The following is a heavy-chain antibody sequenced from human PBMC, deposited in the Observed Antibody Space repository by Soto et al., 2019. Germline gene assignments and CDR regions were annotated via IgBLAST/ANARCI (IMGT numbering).Heavy chain of an antibody. V-gene: IGHV4-34*01. CDR1: GGSFGGYQ. D-gene: IGHD1-1*01. CDR3: ARAVPWRKSFDI. CDR2: INQSGNT. Sequence: QVQLQQWGAGLLKPSETLSLTCAVYGGSFGGYQWSWIRQPPGEGLEWIGEINQSGNTNYNPSLKSRVAISVDTSETQFSLRLNSLTAADTAVYYCARAVPWRKSFDIWGQGTPVTVSS. J-gene: IGHJ3*02.